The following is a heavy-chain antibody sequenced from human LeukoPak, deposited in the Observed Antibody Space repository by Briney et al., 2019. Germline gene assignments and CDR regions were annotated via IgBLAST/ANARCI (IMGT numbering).Heavy chain of an antibody. Sequence: SETLSLTCTVSGGSISSDDYYWSWIRQTPGKGLEWIGYIYYRGSATYNPSLKSRVTISVDTSKNQFSLMLTSVTAADTAVYYCARMTHDSSSWPYDYWGQGTLVTVSS. V-gene: IGHV4-30-4*01. CDR1: GGSISSDDYY. CDR3: ARMTHDSSSWPYDY. CDR2: IYYRGSA. J-gene: IGHJ4*02. D-gene: IGHD6-13*01.